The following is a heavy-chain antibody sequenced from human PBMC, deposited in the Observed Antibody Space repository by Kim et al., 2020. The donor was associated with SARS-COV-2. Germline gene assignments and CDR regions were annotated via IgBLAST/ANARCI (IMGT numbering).Heavy chain of an antibody. J-gene: IGHJ6*02. CDR3: ARDRSITMVRGVMDV. D-gene: IGHD3-10*01. Sequence: DSVKGRFTISRYNAKNSLYLQMNSLRDEDTAVYYCARDRSITMVRGVMDVWGQGTTVTVSS. V-gene: IGHV3-48*02.